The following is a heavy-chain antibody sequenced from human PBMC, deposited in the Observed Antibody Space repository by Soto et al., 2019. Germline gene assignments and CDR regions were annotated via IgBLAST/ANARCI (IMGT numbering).Heavy chain of an antibody. J-gene: IGHJ3*01. D-gene: IGHD3-10*02. CDR3: ARESTLFDAYDL. CDR2: FYSGGTT. Sequence: EVQLVETGGGLIQPGGSLRLSCAASGFTVTSNYMNWVRQAPGKGLEWVSVFYSGGTTYYADSVRGRFTISRDNSKNTLYLEMNSLRDDDTAVYYCARESTLFDAYDLWGQGTMVTVS. V-gene: IGHV3-53*02. CDR1: GFTVTSNY.